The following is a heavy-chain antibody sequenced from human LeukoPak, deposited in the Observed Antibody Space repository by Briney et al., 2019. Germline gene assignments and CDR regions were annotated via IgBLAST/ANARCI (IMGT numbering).Heavy chain of an antibody. V-gene: IGHV3-23*01. CDR3: AKVPRAYSSGWLNYGMDV. CDR1: GFTFSSYA. D-gene: IGHD6-19*01. CDR2: ISGSGGGT. Sequence: GGSLRLSCAASGFTFSSYAMSWVRQAPGKGLEWVPAISGSGGGTYYADSVKGRFTISRDNSKNTLYLQMNSLRAEDTAVYYCAKVPRAYSSGWLNYGMDVWGQGTTVTVSS. J-gene: IGHJ6*02.